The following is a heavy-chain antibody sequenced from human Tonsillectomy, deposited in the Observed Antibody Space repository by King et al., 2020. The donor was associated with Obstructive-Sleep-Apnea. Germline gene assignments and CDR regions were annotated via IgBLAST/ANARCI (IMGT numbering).Heavy chain of an antibody. Sequence: QLQESGPGLVKPSQTLSLTCTVSGGSISSGDYYWSWIRQPPGKGLEWIGYIYYSGSTYYNPSLKSRLTISVDTSKNQFSLRLSSVTAADTAVYYCARDLSAYCGVDCYSWFDPWGQGTLVTVSS. J-gene: IGHJ5*02. CDR2: IYYSGST. V-gene: IGHV4-30-4*01. D-gene: IGHD2-21*02. CDR3: ARDLSAYCGVDCYSWFDP. CDR1: GGSISSGDYY.